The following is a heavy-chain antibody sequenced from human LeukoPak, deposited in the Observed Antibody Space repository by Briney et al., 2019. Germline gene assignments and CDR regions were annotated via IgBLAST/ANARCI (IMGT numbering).Heavy chain of an antibody. D-gene: IGHD1-26*01. V-gene: IGHV4-59*08. J-gene: IGHJ5*02. Sequence: SETLSLTCTVSGGSISSYYWIWIRQPPGKGLEWIGYIYYSGSTNYNPSLKSRVTISVDTSKNQFSLKLSSVTAADTAVYYCARHQLGRNWFDPWGQGTLVTVSS. CDR1: GGSISSYY. CDR3: ARHQLGRNWFDP. CDR2: IYYSGST.